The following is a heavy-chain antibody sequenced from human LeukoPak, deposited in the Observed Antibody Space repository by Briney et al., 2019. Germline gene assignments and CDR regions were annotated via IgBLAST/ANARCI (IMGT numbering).Heavy chain of an antibody. J-gene: IGHJ4*02. CDR3: VRDNRSYNFDY. Sequence: GGSLRLSCAASGFTFSRYWMHWVRKAPGKGLVWVSCIKSDGSSTSIADSAKGRFTISRDNAKNTVYLQMNSLRAEDTAVYYCVRDNRSYNFDYWGQGTLVTVSS. D-gene: IGHD1-26*01. CDR2: IKSDGSST. V-gene: IGHV3-74*01. CDR1: GFTFSRYW.